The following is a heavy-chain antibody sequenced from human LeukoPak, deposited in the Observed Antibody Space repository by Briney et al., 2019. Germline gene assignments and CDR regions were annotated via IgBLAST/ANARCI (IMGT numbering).Heavy chain of an antibody. J-gene: IGHJ4*02. V-gene: IGHV3-23*01. CDR3: AKGTSISPSTGFDY. Sequence: PGGSLRLSCAASGFTFSTSAMSWVRQAPGQGLEWVSGISNSGASTYYADSVKGRFTISRDNSKNMLYLQMNSLRAEDTAVYHCAKGTSISPSTGFDYWGQGTLVTVSS. CDR1: GFTFSTSA. CDR2: ISNSGAST. D-gene: IGHD4-17*01.